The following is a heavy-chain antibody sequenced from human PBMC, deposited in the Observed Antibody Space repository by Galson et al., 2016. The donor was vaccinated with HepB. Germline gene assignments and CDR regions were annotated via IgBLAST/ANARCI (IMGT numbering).Heavy chain of an antibody. CDR2: ISSSGSYI. D-gene: IGHD2-21*02. Sequence: SLRLSCAASGFTFSDYYMNWIRQAPGKGLEWVSYISSSGSYIYYADSVKGRFTISRDNSKNTLYLQMSSLRAEDTALYYCAKVDCGGDCKRFDYWGQGTLVTVSS. CDR1: GFTFSDYY. CDR3: AKVDCGGDCKRFDY. V-gene: IGHV3-11*01. J-gene: IGHJ4*02.